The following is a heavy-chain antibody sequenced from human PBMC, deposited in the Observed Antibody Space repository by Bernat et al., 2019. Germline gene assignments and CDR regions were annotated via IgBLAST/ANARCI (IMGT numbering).Heavy chain of an antibody. CDR3: TTDLTDYYDSSGPLPIDY. D-gene: IGHD3-22*01. V-gene: IGHV3-15*07. CDR2: IRTKSDGGTT. CDR1: GFTFSNAW. Sequence: EMQLVESGGGLVKPGGSLRLSCAASGFTFSNAWMNWVRQAPGKGLEWVGRIRTKSDGGTTDYAAPVKGRFTISRDDSKNTLYLQMNSLKTEDTAVYYCTTDLTDYYDSSGPLPIDYWGQGTLVTVSS. J-gene: IGHJ4*02.